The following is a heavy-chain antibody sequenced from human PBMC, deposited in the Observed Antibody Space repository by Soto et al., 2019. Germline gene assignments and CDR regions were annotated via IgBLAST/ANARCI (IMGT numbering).Heavy chain of an antibody. V-gene: IGHV4-30-2*01. Sequence: PSETLSLTCAVSGGSISSGGYSWSWVRQPPGKGLEWIGYIYHSGNTYYNPSLKSRVTISEDRSKTELSLKLTSVTAADTAVYYCASVPEVWGQWSTVTVSS. J-gene: IGHJ6*02. CDR2: IYHSGNT. D-gene: IGHD2-2*01. CDR3: ASVPEV. CDR1: GGSISSGGYS.